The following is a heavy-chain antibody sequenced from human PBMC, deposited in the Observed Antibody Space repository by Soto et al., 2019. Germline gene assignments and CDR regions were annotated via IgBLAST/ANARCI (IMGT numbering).Heavy chain of an antibody. D-gene: IGHD3-10*01. CDR3: AKATGWFGEFNY. J-gene: IGHJ4*02. CDR1: GFTFSSYA. CDR2: SSGSGGST. Sequence: EVQLLESGGGLVQPGGSLRLSCEASGFTFSSYAMSWVRQAPGKGLEWVSASSGSGGSTYHADSVKGRFTISRDNSKNTLYLQMNSLRAEDTAVYYCAKATGWFGEFNYWGQGTLVTVSS. V-gene: IGHV3-23*01.